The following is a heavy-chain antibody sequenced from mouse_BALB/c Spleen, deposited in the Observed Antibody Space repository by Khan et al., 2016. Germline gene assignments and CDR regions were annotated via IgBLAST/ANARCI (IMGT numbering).Heavy chain of an antibody. D-gene: IGHD2-4*01. V-gene: IGHV3-2*02. Sequence: EVQLQESGPGLVKPSQSLSLTCTVTGYSITSDYAWNWIRQFPGNKLEWMGYISYSGSTSYNPSLKSRISITRDTSKNQFFLQLNSVTTEDTATYYCARGGLGYAMDYWGQGTSVTVSS. J-gene: IGHJ4*01. CDR2: ISYSGST. CDR3: ARGGLGYAMDY. CDR1: GYSITSDYA.